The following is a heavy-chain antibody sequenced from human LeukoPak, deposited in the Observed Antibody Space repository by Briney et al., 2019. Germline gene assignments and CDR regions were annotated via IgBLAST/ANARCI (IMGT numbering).Heavy chain of an antibody. V-gene: IGHV3-23*01. D-gene: IGHD6-19*01. J-gene: IGHJ4*02. CDR3: AKPVAGKVDY. Sequence: PGGSLRLSCVASGFTFSSNYMNWVRQAPGKGLEWVSAISGSGGSTYYADSVKGRFTISRDNSKNTLYLQMNSLRAEDTAVYYCAKPVAGKVDYWGQGTLVTVSS. CDR2: ISGSGGST. CDR1: GFTFSSNY.